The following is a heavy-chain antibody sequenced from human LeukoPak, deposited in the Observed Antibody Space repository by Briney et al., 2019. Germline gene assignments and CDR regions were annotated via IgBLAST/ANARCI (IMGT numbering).Heavy chain of an antibody. V-gene: IGHV3-21*01. CDR3: ARGPVRYFEAFDI. J-gene: IGHJ3*02. Sequence: PGGSLRLSCAASGFTFSSYSMNWVRQAPGKGLEWVSAISGSGGSTYYADSVKGRFTISRDNAKNSLYLQMNSLRAEDTAVYYCARGPVRYFEAFDIWGQGTMVTVSS. CDR1: GFTFSSYS. CDR2: ISGSGGST. D-gene: IGHD3-9*01.